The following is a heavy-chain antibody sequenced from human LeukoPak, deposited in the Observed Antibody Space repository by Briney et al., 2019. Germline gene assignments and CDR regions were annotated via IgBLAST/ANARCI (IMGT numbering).Heavy chain of an antibody. CDR3: ARDTVGSLDY. CDR2: TKQDGGTK. Sequence: PGGSLRLSCVASGFTFSNSWMAWVRQAPGKGLEWVANTKQDGGTKHYADSLRGRFTISRDNPKNSLYLQMNSLRIDDTALYYCARDTVGSLDYWGQGILVTVAS. J-gene: IGHJ4*02. CDR1: GFTFSNSW. D-gene: IGHD2-8*02. V-gene: IGHV3-7*01.